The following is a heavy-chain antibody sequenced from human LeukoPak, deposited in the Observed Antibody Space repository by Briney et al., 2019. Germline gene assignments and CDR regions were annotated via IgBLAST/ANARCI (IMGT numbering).Heavy chain of an antibody. CDR2: IRYDGSNK. V-gene: IGHV3-30*02. J-gene: IGHJ5*02. D-gene: IGHD3-10*01. CDR1: GFTFSSYG. CDR3: ARARRSGGITMVRGVKDRGWFDP. Sequence: PGGTLRLSCAASGFTFSSYGMHWVRQAPGKGLEWVAFIRYDGSNKYYADSVKGRFTISRDISKNTLYLQMNSLRAEDTAVYYCARARRSGGITMVRGVKDRGWFDPWGQGTLVTVSS.